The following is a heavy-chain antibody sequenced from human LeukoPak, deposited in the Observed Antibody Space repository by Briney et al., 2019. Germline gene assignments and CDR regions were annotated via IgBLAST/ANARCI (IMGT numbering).Heavy chain of an antibody. V-gene: IGHV3-23*01. CDR3: ATGPAYYYDSSGYFVDY. CDR1: GFTFSSYA. J-gene: IGHJ4*02. D-gene: IGHD3-22*01. Sequence: GGSLRLSCAASGFTFSSYAMSWVRQAPGKGLEWVSAISGSGGSTYYADSVKGRFTISRDNSKNTLYLQMNSLRAEDTAVYYCATGPAYYYDSSGYFVDYWGQGTLVTVSS. CDR2: ISGSGGST.